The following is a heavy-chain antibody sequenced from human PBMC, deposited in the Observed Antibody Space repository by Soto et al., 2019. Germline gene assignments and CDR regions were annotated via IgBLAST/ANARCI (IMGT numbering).Heavy chain of an antibody. CDR1: GYTFTSYD. J-gene: IGHJ6*02. CDR2: MNPNSGNT. V-gene: IGHV1-8*01. Sequence: ASVKVSCKASGYTFTSYDINWARQATGQGLEWMGWMNPNSGNTGYAQKFQGRVTMTRNTSISTAYMELSSLRSEDTAVYYCARDQLLRYYYYGMDVWGQGTTVTVSS. D-gene: IGHD2-2*01. CDR3: ARDQLLRYYYYGMDV.